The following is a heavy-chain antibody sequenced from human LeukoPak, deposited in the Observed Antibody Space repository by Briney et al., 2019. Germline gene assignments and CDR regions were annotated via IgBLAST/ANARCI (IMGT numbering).Heavy chain of an antibody. J-gene: IGHJ5*02. V-gene: IGHV4-61*02. Sequence: PSQTPSLTCTVSGGSISSESYYWSWIRQPAGKGLEWIGRIYTSGSTNYNPSLKSRVTISVDTSKNQFSLKLNSVTAADTAVYYCARVMAVNPDWFDPWGQGTLVTVSS. D-gene: IGHD5-24*01. CDR2: IYTSGST. CDR3: ARVMAVNPDWFDP. CDR1: GGSISSESYY.